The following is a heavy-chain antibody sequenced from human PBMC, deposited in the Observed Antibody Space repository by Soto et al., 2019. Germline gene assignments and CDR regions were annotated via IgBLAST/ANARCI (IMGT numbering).Heavy chain of an antibody. CDR1: GYTFTSYY. D-gene: IGHD2-2*01. CDR2: INPSGGST. CDR3: ARDCSSTSCYEGYSYYGTDV. Sequence: GASGKVSCKASGYTFTSYYMHWVRQAPGQGLEWMGIINPSGGSTSYAQKFQGRVTMTRDTSTSTVYMELSSLRSEDTAVYYCARDCSSTSCYEGYSYYGTDVWGQGTTVTVSS. J-gene: IGHJ6*02. V-gene: IGHV1-46*03.